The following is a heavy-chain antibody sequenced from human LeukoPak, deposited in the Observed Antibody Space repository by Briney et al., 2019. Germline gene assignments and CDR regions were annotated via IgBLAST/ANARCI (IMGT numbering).Heavy chain of an antibody. D-gene: IGHD3-22*01. V-gene: IGHV3-21*01. J-gene: IGHJ4*02. Sequence: GGSLRLSCAASGFTFSSYSMNWVRQAPGKGLEWVSSISSSSSYIYYADSVKGRFTISRDNAKNSLYLQMNSLRAEDTAVYYCARDPPDYYDSSGYYSDWGQGTLVTVSS. CDR2: ISSSSSYI. CDR1: GFTFSSYS. CDR3: ARDPPDYYDSSGYYSD.